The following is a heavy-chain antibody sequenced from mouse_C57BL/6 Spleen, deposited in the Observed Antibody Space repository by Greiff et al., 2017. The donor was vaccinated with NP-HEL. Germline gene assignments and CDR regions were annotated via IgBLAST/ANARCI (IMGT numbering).Heavy chain of an antibody. V-gene: IGHV1-80*01. CDR2: IYPGDGDT. CDR3: ARVGGIYYGNYEFAY. D-gene: IGHD2-1*01. CDR1: GYAFSSYW. J-gene: IGHJ3*01. Sequence: VQLQESGAELVKPGASVKISCKASGYAFSSYWMNWVKQRPGKGLEWIGQIYPGDGDTNYNGKFKGKATLTADKSSSTAYMQLRSLTSEDSAVYFCARVGGIYYGNYEFAYWGQGTLVTVSA.